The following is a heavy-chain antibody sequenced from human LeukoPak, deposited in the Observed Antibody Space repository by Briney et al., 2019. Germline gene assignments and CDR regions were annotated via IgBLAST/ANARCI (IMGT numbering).Heavy chain of an antibody. J-gene: IGHJ5*02. CDR1: GFTFSSYS. V-gene: IGHV3-23*01. D-gene: IGHD2-2*02. Sequence: PGGSLRLSCAASGFTFSSYSMSWVRQAPGKGLEWVSAISGSGGSTYYADSVRGRFTISRDNSKNTLYLQMNSLRAEDTAVYYCARDVPAAISPWFDPWGQGTLVTVSS. CDR3: ARDVPAAISPWFDP. CDR2: ISGSGGST.